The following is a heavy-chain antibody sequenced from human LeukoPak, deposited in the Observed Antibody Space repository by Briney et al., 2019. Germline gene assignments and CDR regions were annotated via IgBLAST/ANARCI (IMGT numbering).Heavy chain of an antibody. CDR1: GFTFSTYA. CDR3: AKGGYQLLYRSGLDY. Sequence: GGSLRLSCSASGFTFSTYAMTWVRQAPGKGLEWVAAVTPNGGGTYYTGSVEGRFTISRDNSKNTLYLQMNSLRAEDTAVYYCAKGGYQLLYRSGLDYWGQGTLVTVSS. D-gene: IGHD2-2*02. V-gene: IGHV3-23*01. CDR2: VTPNGGGT. J-gene: IGHJ4*02.